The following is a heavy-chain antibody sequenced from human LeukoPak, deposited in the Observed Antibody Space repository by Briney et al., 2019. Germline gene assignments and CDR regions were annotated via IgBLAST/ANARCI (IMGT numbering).Heavy chain of an antibody. J-gene: IGHJ5*02. CDR1: GFTFSSYA. CDR2: ISSNGGST. Sequence: SGGSLRLSCAASGFTFSSYAMHWVRQAPGKGLEYVSAISSNGGSTYYANSVKGRFTISRDNSKNTLYLQMGSLRAEDMAVYYCAREADIVVVPAAIGGPNWFDPWGQGTLVTVSS. CDR3: AREADIVVVPAAIGGPNWFDP. V-gene: IGHV3-64*01. D-gene: IGHD2-2*01.